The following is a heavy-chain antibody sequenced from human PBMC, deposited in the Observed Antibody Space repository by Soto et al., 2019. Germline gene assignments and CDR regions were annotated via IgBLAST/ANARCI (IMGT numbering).Heavy chain of an antibody. D-gene: IGHD5-18*01. Sequence: SVKVSCKASGGTFSSYAISWVRQAPGQGLEWMGGIIPIFGTANYAQKFQGRVTITADESTSTAYMELSSLRSEDTAVYYCARDSREDTAIGPDYYYYGMDFWGQGTTVTVSS. CDR3: ARDSREDTAIGPDYYYYGMDF. V-gene: IGHV1-69*13. J-gene: IGHJ6*02. CDR1: GGTFSSYA. CDR2: IIPIFGTA.